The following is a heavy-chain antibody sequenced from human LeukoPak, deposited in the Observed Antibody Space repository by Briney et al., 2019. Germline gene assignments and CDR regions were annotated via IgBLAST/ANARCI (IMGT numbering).Heavy chain of an antibody. V-gene: IGHV3-73*01. J-gene: IGHJ4*02. CDR3: TSSSYYGGYPGY. Sequence: PGGSLKLSCAASGFTFSGSALHCVRQASGKGLEWVGRIRSKANSYATAYAASVKGRFTISRDDSKNTAYLQMNSLKTGDTAIYYCTSSSYYGGYPGYWGQGTLVTVSS. CDR1: GFTFSGSA. CDR2: IRSKANSYAT. D-gene: IGHD5-12*01.